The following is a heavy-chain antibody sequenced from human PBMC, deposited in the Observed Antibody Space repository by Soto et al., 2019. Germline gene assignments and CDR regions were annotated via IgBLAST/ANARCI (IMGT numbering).Heavy chain of an antibody. Sequence: ASVKVSCKVSGYTLTELSMHWVRQAPGKGLEWMGGFDPEDGETIYAQKFQGRVTMTEDTSTDTAYMELSSLRSEDTAVYYCATALTYQHYAVAGADYWGQGTLVTVSS. D-gene: IGHD6-19*01. CDR2: FDPEDGET. V-gene: IGHV1-24*01. CDR1: GYTLTELS. CDR3: ATALTYQHYAVAGADY. J-gene: IGHJ4*02.